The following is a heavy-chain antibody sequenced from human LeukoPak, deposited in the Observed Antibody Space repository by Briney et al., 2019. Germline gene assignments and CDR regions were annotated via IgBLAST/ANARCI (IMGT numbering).Heavy chain of an antibody. V-gene: IGHV4-34*01. Sequence: SETLSLTCAVYGGSFSGYYWRWIRQPPGKGLEWIGEINHSGRTNYNPSLKSRVTISVDSSKNQFSLRLSFVTAANTAVYFCARVGFRLIDYWGQGTLVTVSS. CDR1: GGSFSGYY. CDR3: ARVGFRLIDY. J-gene: IGHJ4*02. CDR2: INHSGRT.